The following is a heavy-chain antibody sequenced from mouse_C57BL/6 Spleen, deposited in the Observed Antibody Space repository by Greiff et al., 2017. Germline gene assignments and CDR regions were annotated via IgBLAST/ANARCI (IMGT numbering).Heavy chain of an antibody. V-gene: IGHV5-9-1*02. CDR2: ISSGGDYI. D-gene: IGHD2-14*01. CDR1: GFPFSSYA. CDR3: TREGDDRGFAY. J-gene: IGHJ3*01. Sequence: DVHLVESGEGLVKPGGSLTLSCAASGFPFSSYALSWVRQTPDKRLEWVAYISSGGDYIYYADTVKGRFTISRDNARNTLYLQMSSLKSEDTAMYYCTREGDDRGFAYWGQGTLVTVSA.